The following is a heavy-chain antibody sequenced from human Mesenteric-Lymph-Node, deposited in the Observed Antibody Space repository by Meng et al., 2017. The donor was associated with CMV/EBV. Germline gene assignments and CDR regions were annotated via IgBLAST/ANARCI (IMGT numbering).Heavy chain of an antibody. CDR2: IGGSGHNT. CDR3: AKVFYDFWSGYPYY. CDR1: GFTVSSNY. V-gene: IGHV3-23*01. J-gene: IGHJ4*02. D-gene: IGHD3-3*01. Sequence: GGSLRLSCAASGFTVSSNYMSWVRQAPGKGLEWVAAIGGSGHNTYYADSVKGRFTISRDNSKNTLYLQMNSLRAEDTAIYYCAKVFYDFWSGYPYYWGQGTLVTVSS.